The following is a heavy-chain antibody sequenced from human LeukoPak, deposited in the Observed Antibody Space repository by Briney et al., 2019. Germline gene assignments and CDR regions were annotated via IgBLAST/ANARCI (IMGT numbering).Heavy chain of an antibody. V-gene: IGHV3-23*01. Sequence: AISGSGGSTYYADSVKGRFTISRDNSKSTLYLQMNSLRAEDTAVYYCAKAKVGANDYWGQGTLVTVSS. D-gene: IGHD1-26*01. J-gene: IGHJ4*02. CDR3: AKAKVGANDY. CDR2: ISGSGGST.